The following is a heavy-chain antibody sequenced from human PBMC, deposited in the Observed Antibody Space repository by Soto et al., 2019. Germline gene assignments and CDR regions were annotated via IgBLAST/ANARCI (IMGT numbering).Heavy chain of an antibody. D-gene: IGHD2-2*01. V-gene: IGHV3-23*01. CDR1: EFTFNNYA. CDR3: AKLLLYCSSTSCYFQSYYYHGMDV. CDR2: ISGSGGST. Sequence: GGSLRLSCAASEFTFNNYAMSWVRQAPGKGLEWVSAISGSGGSTYYADSVKGRFTISRDNSKNTLYLQMNSLRAEDTAVYYCAKLLLYCSSTSCYFQSYYYHGMDVWGQGTTVTVSS. J-gene: IGHJ6*02.